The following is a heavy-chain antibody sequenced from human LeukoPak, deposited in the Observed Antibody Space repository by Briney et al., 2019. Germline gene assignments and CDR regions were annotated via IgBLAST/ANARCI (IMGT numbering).Heavy chain of an antibody. CDR3: ARELVVVTAIQRGGWFDP. D-gene: IGHD2-21*02. Sequence: ASVNVSCKASGYTFTSYYMHWVRQAPGQGLEWMGIINPSGGSTSYAQKFQGRVTMTRDTSTSTVYMELSSLRSEDTAVYYCARELVVVTAIQRGGWFDPWGQGTLVTVSS. V-gene: IGHV1-46*01. CDR1: GYTFTSYY. CDR2: INPSGGST. J-gene: IGHJ5*02.